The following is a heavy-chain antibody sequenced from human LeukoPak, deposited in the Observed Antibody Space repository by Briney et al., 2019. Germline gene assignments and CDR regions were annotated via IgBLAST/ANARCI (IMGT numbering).Heavy chain of an antibody. V-gene: IGHV3-30*18. CDR1: GFTFSSYG. CDR3: AKDDYGDYGDSNWFDP. CDR2: ISYDGSNK. J-gene: IGHJ5*02. D-gene: IGHD4-17*01. Sequence: GGSLRLSCAASGFTFSSYGMHWVRQAPGKGLEWVAVISYDGSNKYYADSVKGRFTISRDNSKNTLYLQMNSLRAEDTAVYYCAKDDYGDYGDSNWFDPWGQGTLVTVSS.